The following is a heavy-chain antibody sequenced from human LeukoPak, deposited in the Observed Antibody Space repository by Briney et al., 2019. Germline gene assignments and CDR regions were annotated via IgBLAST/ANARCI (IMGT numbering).Heavy chain of an antibody. CDR1: GYTFTGYY. D-gene: IGHD3-9*01. CDR3: ARDQDTKKFNWFFGWFDP. J-gene: IGHJ5*02. CDR2: INPNSGGT. Sequence: ASVKVSCKASGYTFTGYYMHWVRQAPGQGLEWMGWINPNSGGTNYAQKFQGRVTMTRDTSISTAYMELSRLRSDDTAVYYCARDQDTKKFNWFFGWFDPWGQGTLVTVSS. V-gene: IGHV1-2*02.